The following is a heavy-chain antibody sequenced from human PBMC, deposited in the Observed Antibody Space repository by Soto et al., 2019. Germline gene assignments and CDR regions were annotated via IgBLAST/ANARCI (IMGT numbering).Heavy chain of an antibody. CDR2: ISSSSSYT. CDR1: GFTFSDYY. J-gene: IGHJ3*02. Sequence: GGSLRLSCAASGFTFSDYYMSWIRQAPGKGLEWVSYISSSSSYTNYADSVKGRFTISRDNAKNSLYLQMNSLRAEDTAVYYCARDGGAAAGRVDAFDIWGQGRMVTVS. CDR3: ARDGGAAAGRVDAFDI. D-gene: IGHD6-13*01. V-gene: IGHV3-11*06.